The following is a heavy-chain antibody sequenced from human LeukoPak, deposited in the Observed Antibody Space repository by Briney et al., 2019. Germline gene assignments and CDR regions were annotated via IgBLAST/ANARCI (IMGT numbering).Heavy chain of an antibody. J-gene: IGHJ4*02. V-gene: IGHV1-18*01. CDR1: GYTFTSYG. Sequence: ASVTVSCKASGYTFTSYGISWVRQAPGQGLEWMGWITAYNGNTNYAQNLQGRVTMTTDTSTSTAYMELRSLRSDDTAVYYCARGETSGYCFDYWGQGTLVTVSS. CDR3: ARGETSGYCFDY. D-gene: IGHD3-3*01. CDR2: ITAYNGNT.